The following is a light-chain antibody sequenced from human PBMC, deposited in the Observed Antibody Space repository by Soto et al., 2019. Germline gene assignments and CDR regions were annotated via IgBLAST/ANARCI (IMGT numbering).Light chain of an antibody. CDR1: QSVSSSF. Sequence: EIVLTQSPGTLSLSPGERATLSCRASQSVSSSFLAWSQQIPGQAPRLLIYGASRRATGIPDRFSGSGSGTDFTLTISRLEPEDFAVYYCQQYGSSPRTFGQGTKVEIK. CDR2: GAS. V-gene: IGKV3-20*01. J-gene: IGKJ1*01. CDR3: QQYGSSPRT.